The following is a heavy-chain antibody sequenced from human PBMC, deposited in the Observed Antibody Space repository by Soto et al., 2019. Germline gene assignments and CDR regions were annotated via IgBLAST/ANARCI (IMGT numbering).Heavy chain of an antibody. CDR1: GFTFSNAW. CDR2: IKSKTDGGTT. J-gene: IGHJ4*02. Sequence: EVQLVESGGGLVKPGGSLRLSCAASGFTFSNAWMTWVRQAPGKGLEWVGRIKSKTDGGTTDYAAPVKGRFTISRDDSKNKLYLQMNSLKTEYTAVYYCTTGGYSSGWSFDYWGQGTLFTVSS. V-gene: IGHV3-15*07. D-gene: IGHD6-19*01. CDR3: TTGGYSSGWSFDY.